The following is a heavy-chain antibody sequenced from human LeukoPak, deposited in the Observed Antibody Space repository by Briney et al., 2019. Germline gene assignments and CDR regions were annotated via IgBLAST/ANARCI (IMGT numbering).Heavy chain of an antibody. CDR1: GFTFSSYS. V-gene: IGHV3-21*01. CDR3: ARSFLSIAAAATDY. Sequence: PGGSLRLSCAASGFTFSSYSMNWVRQAPGKGLEWVSSISSSSSYIYYADSVKGRFTISRDNAKNSLYLQMNSLRAEDTAVYYCARSFLSIAAAATDYWGQGALVTVSS. CDR2: ISSSSSYI. J-gene: IGHJ4*02. D-gene: IGHD6-13*01.